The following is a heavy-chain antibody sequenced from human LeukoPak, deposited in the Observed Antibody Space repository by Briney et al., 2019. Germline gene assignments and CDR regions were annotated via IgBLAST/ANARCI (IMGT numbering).Heavy chain of an antibody. V-gene: IGHV3-49*04. Sequence: PGGSLRLSCTASGFTFGDYAMSWVRQAPGKELEWVGFIRSKAYGGTTEYAASVKGRFTISRDDSKSIAYLQMNSLKTEDTAVYYCTRGVEYCSSTSCYYYYYYGMDVWGQGTTVTVSS. CDR1: GFTFGDYA. CDR2: IRSKAYGGTT. J-gene: IGHJ6*02. CDR3: TRGVEYCSSTSCYYYYYYGMDV. D-gene: IGHD2-2*01.